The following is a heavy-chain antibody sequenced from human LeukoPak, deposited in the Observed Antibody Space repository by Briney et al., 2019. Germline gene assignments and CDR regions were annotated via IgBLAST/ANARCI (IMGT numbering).Heavy chain of an antibody. D-gene: IGHD3-16*01. Sequence: GESLKISCKGSGYSFTSYWIGWVRQMPGKGLEWMGIIYPGDSDTGYSPSFQGQVTISVDKSINIAYLQWSNLRASDTAMYYCARLADRFGYAAPFDYWGQGTLVTVSS. V-gene: IGHV5-51*01. CDR2: IYPGDSDT. J-gene: IGHJ4*02. CDR1: GYSFTSYW. CDR3: ARLADRFGYAAPFDY.